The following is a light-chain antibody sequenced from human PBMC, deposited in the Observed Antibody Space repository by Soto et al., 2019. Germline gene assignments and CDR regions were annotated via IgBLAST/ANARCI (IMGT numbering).Light chain of an antibody. CDR2: KAS. Sequence: DIQMTQSPSTLSASVGDRVTITCRASQSVTSWLAWYQQKPGKAPNRLIYKASNLEYGVSSRFSGSGYGTEFTLTISSLQPDDFATYYCQQYRGYSWTFGQGTKVEIK. V-gene: IGKV1-5*03. J-gene: IGKJ1*01. CDR3: QQYRGYSWT. CDR1: QSVTSW.